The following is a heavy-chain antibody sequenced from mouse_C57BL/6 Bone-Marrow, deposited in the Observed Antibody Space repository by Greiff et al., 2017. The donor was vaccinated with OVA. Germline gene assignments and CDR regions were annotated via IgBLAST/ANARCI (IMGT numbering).Heavy chain of an antibody. J-gene: IGHJ4*01. CDR2: IYPGSGST. CDR3: ARPHCYGSSCDAMDY. Sequence: VQLQQPGAELVKPGASVKMSCKASGYTFTSYWITWVKQRPGQGLEWIGDIYPGSGSTNYNEKFKSKATLTVDTSSSTAYMQLSSLTSEDSAVYYCARPHCYGSSCDAMDYWGQGTSVTVSS. CDR1: GYTFTSYW. D-gene: IGHD1-1*01. V-gene: IGHV1-55*01.